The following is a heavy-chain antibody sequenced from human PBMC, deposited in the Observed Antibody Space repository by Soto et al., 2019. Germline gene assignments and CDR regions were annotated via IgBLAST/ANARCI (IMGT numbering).Heavy chain of an antibody. CDR2: INWNGCST. CDR3: ARGGQYSSSSSYYYYYYMEV. J-gene: IGHJ6*03. D-gene: IGHD6-6*01. CDR1: EFTFDDYG. V-gene: IGHV3-20*01. Sequence: PVRPLRLSCTSSEFTFDDYGMSLVLQNPFKWLELVSGINWNGCSTGYADSVKGRFTISRDNAKNSLYLQMNSLRAEDTALYHCARGGQYSSSSSYYYYYYMEVWGKGTTVTVSS.